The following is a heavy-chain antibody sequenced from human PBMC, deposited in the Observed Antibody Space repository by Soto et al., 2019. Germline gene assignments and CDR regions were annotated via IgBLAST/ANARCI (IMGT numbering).Heavy chain of an antibody. D-gene: IGHD6-19*01. V-gene: IGHV1-2*04. J-gene: IGHJ3*02. Sequence: QVQLVQSGAEVKKPGASVKVSCKASGYTFTGYYMHWVRQAPGQGLEWMGWINPNSGGTNYAQKFQGWVTMTRDTSISTAYMELSRLRSDDTAVYYCAATLNGAVAGKSAVAFDIWGQGTMVTVSS. CDR1: GYTFTGYY. CDR3: AATLNGAVAGKSAVAFDI. CDR2: INPNSGGT.